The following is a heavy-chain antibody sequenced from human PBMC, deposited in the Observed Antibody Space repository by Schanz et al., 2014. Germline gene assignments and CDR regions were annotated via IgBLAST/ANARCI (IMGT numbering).Heavy chain of an antibody. V-gene: IGHV3-30*02. J-gene: IGHJ4*02. CDR2: IRFDGSDK. CDR1: GFTFSNFA. Sequence: QVQLVESGGGVVQPGRSLRLSCAASGFTFSNFAIHWVRQAPGKGLEWVTFIRFDGSDKYYADSVKGRITISRDNSKNTLYLQMNSLRAEDTAVYYCAKDRDPDPGIEAAADIYYFDYWGQGTLVTVSS. D-gene: IGHD6-13*01. CDR3: AKDRDPDPGIEAAADIYYFDY.